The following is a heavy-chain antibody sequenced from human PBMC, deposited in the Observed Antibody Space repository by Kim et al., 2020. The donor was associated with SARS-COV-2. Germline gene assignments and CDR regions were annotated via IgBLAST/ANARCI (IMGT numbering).Heavy chain of an antibody. D-gene: IGHD5-18*01. CDR1: GGSFSGYY. J-gene: IGHJ4*02. CDR3: ARGGRVQYSYGYCLFDY. Sequence: SETLSLTCAVYGGSFSGYYWSWIRQPPGKGLEWIGEINHSGSTNYNPSLKSRVTISVDTSKNQFSLKLSSVTAADTAVYYCARGGRVQYSYGYCLFDYWGQGTLVTVSS. V-gene: IGHV4-34*01. CDR2: INHSGST.